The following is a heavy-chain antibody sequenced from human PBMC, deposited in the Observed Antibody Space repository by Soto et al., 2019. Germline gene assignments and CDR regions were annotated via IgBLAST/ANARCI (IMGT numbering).Heavy chain of an antibody. CDR3: ARATVQTLYCYYCMDV. Sequence: QVQLVQSGAEVKKPGASVKVSCKASGYTFIDSYIHWMRQAPGQGLEWMGWINPNSGDTIYEQKFQGRVTMTRDTYISTAYMELRSLRYDDTAVYYCARATVQTLYCYYCMDVWGQGTTGSVSS. CDR1: GYTFIDSY. CDR2: INPNSGDT. J-gene: IGHJ6*02. D-gene: IGHD3-10*01. V-gene: IGHV1-2*02.